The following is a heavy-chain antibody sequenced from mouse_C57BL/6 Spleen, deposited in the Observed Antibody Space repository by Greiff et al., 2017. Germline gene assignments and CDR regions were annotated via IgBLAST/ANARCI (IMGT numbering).Heavy chain of an antibody. V-gene: IGHV3-6*01. CDR2: ISYDGSN. CDR3: ARERDSKNAMDY. D-gene: IGHD2-5*01. J-gene: IGHJ4*01. CDR1: GYSITSGYY. Sequence: DVKLVESGPGLVKPSQSLSLTCSVTGYSITSGYYWNWIRQFPGNKLEWMGYISYDGSNNYNPSLKNRISITRDTSKNQFFLKLNSVTTEDTATYYCARERDSKNAMDYWGQGTSVTVSS.